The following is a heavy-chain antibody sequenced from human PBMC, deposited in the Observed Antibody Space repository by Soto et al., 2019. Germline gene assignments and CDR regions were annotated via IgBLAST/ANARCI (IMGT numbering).Heavy chain of an antibody. J-gene: IGHJ4*02. V-gene: IGHV4-30-4*01. Sequence: QVQLQESGPGLVKPSQTLSLTCTVSGGSISSGDYYWSWIRQPPGKGLEWIGYIYYSGSTYYNPSLKRRVTISVDTSKNQFSLKLSSVTAADTAVYYCARGEVDSSGYYHYYFDYWGQGTLVTVSS. CDR1: GGSISSGDYY. CDR2: IYYSGST. CDR3: ARGEVDSSGYYHYYFDY. D-gene: IGHD3-22*01.